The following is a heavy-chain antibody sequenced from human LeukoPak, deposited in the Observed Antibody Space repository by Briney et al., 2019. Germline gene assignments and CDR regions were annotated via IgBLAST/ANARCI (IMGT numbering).Heavy chain of an antibody. CDR3: AMTPGMVVAATFDY. J-gene: IGHJ4*02. CDR2: IYHTGNI. Sequence: SETLSLTCAVSGASIPSYYWTWIRQPPGKGLEWIGYIYHTGNIKYNPSLNSRVTISIDTSKNQFSLKLSSVTAADTAVYYCAMTPGMVVAATFDYWGQGTLVTVSS. V-gene: IGHV4-59*01. D-gene: IGHD2-15*01. CDR1: GASIPSYY.